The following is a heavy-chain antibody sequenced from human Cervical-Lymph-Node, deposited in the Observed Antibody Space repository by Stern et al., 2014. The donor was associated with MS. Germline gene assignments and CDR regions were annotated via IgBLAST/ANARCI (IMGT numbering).Heavy chain of an antibody. J-gene: IGHJ6*02. Sequence: QVQLVQSGPGLVKPSETLSLTCTVSGGSISSYYWSWIRQPPGKGLEWIGYIYYSGSTNYNPSLKSRVTISVDTSKNQFSLKLSSVTAADTAVYYCARVSSSWADYYYYYGMDVWGQGTTVTVSS. V-gene: IGHV4-59*01. CDR1: GGSISSYY. CDR2: IYYSGST. D-gene: IGHD6-13*01. CDR3: ARVSSSWADYYYYYGMDV.